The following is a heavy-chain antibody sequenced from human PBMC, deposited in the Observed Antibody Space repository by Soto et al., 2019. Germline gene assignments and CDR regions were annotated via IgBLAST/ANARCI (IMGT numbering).Heavy chain of an antibody. CDR3: ARVDSSGYQPFDY. D-gene: IGHD3-22*01. V-gene: IGHV4-31*03. J-gene: IGHJ4*02. CDR1: GDSISSGGYY. Sequence: SETLSLTCTVSGDSISSGGYYWSWIRQLPGKGLEWIGYIYSNGYTYYNPSLESRVTISLDTSNNQFSLKLTSVTAADTAVYYCARVDSSGYQPFDYWGQGTLVTVSS. CDR2: IYSNGYT.